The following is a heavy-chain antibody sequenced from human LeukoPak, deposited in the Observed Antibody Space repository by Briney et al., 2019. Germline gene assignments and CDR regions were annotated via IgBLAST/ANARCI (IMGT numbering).Heavy chain of an antibody. Sequence: PGGSLRLSCAASGFTFSSYEMNWVRQAPGKGLEWVSYISSSGSTIYYADSVKGRFTISRDNAKNSLYLQMNSLRAEDTAVYYCARVGSGWYLYYFDYWGQGTLVTVSS. CDR3: ARVGSGWYLYYFDY. J-gene: IGHJ4*02. V-gene: IGHV3-48*03. CDR2: ISSSGSTI. D-gene: IGHD6-19*01. CDR1: GFTFSSYE.